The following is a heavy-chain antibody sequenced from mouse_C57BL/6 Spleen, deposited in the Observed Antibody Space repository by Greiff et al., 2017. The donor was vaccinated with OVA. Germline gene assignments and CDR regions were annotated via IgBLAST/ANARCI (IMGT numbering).Heavy chain of an antibody. Sequence: EVKLVESGPGLVKPSQSLSLTCSVTGYSITSGYYWNWIRQFPGNKLEWMGYISYDGSNNYNPSLKNRISITRDTSKNQFFLKLNSVTTEDTATYYCARDRQATPFDYWGQGTTLTVSS. CDR2: ISYDGSN. J-gene: IGHJ2*01. CDR1: GYSITSGYY. D-gene: IGHD3-2*02. CDR3: ARDRQATPFDY. V-gene: IGHV3-6*01.